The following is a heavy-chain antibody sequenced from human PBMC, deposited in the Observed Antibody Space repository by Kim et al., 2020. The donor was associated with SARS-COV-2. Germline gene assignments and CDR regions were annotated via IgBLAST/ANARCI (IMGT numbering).Heavy chain of an antibody. CDR1: GFSFSDSA. CDR2: IRSKANSYAT. Sequence: GGSLRLSCAASGFSFSDSAMHWVRQASGKGLEWVGRIRSKANSYATNYAASVTGRFTISSDDSKNAAYLQMNSLKTEDTAVYYCTRVRGPTFACWDASD. CDR3: TRVRGPTFACWDASD. D-gene: IGHD3-16*01. V-gene: IGHV3-73*01. J-gene: IGHJ3*02.